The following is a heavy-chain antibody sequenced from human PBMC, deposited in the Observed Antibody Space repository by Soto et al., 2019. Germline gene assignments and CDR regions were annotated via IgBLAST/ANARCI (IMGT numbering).Heavy chain of an antibody. D-gene: IGHD6-13*01. CDR3: ARENYAAAAGTYRGHYYGMDV. Sequence: SEALSGTCIVSGGSIISYYWSWMRQPAGKGLEWIGRIYYSGGTNYNPSLKSRVTMSVDTSKNQFSLKLSSVTAADTAVYYCARENYAAAAGTYRGHYYGMDVWGQGTTVTVSS. V-gene: IGHV4-4*07. CDR1: GGSIISYY. J-gene: IGHJ6*02. CDR2: IYYSGGT.